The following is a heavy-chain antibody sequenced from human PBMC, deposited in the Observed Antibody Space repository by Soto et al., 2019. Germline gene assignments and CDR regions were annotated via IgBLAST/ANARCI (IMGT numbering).Heavy chain of an antibody. CDR3: ARPRIAVAGSGGYGMDV. CDR2: ISAYNGNT. CDR1: GYTFTSYG. Sequence: ASVKVSCKASGYTFTSYGISWVRQAPGQGLEWMGWISAYNGNTNYAQKLQGRVTMTTDTSTSTAYMELRSLRSDDTAVYYCARPRIAVAGSGGYGMDVWGQGTRVTVSS. D-gene: IGHD6-19*01. V-gene: IGHV1-18*04. J-gene: IGHJ6*02.